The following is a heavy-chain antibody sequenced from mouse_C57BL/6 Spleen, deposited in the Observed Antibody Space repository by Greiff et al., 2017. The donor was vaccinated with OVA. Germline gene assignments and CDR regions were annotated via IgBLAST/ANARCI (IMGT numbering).Heavy chain of an antibody. CDR3: ARNGYYYGGFDY. J-gene: IGHJ2*01. CDR2: IWSGGST. V-gene: IGHV2-2*01. D-gene: IGHD1-1*01. Sequence: QVQLKESGPGLVQPSQSLSITCTVSGFSLTSYGVHWVRQSPGKGLEWLGVIWSGGSTDYNAAFISRLSISKDNSKSQVFFKRNSLQADDTAIYYCARNGYYYGGFDYWGQGTTLTVSS. CDR1: GFSLTSYG.